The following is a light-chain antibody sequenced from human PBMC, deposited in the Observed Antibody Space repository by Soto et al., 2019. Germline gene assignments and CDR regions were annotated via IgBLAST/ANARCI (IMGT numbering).Light chain of an antibody. CDR2: AAS. CDR3: QQRYSTPIT. V-gene: IGKV1-39*01. J-gene: IGKJ5*01. CDR1: QSISSY. Sequence: DIQLPQSPSSLSASVGASGTITCRASQSISSYLNWYQQKLGRAPKLLIYAASSLQSGVPSSFSGSGSGTDFTPTISSLQPEDFETYYCQQRYSTPITFGQGTRWR.